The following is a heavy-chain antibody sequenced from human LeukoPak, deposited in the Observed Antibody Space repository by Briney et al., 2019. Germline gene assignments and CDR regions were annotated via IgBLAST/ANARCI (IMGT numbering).Heavy chain of an antibody. J-gene: IGHJ4*02. CDR1: GYSFTSYW. D-gene: IGHD3-22*01. Sequence: GKSLKISCKGSGYSFTSYWIGWVRQMPGKGLEWMGIIYPGDSDTRYSPSFQGQVTISADKSISTAYLQWSSLKASDTAMYYCARQSWYYYDSSGYFDYWGQGTLVTVSS. V-gene: IGHV5-51*01. CDR2: IYPGDSDT. CDR3: ARQSWYYYDSSGYFDY.